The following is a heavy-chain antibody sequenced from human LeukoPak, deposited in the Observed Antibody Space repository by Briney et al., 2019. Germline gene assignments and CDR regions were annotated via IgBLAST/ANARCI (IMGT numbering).Heavy chain of an antibody. V-gene: IGHV4-39*01. CDR3: ARRPEALHAFDI. Sequence: PSETLSLTCTASGDTITSSGYYWGWHPQSPGKELEWIGSPYYSGTTYYNPSLKSRVTISANTSKIQFSLKVSSVTAADTAVYYCARRPEALHAFDIWGQGTTVTVSS. J-gene: IGHJ3*02. CDR1: GDTITSSGYY. CDR2: PYYSGTT.